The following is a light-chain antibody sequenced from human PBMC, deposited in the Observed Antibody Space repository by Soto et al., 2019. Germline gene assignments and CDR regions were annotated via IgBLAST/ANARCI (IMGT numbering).Light chain of an antibody. CDR1: QGMSHY. CDR2: DAN. Sequence: DIQMTQSPSSLSASVGDRVTITCRASQGMSHYLAWYQQRPGQVPKLLIHDANILQSGVPSRFSGSGSGTDFTLTISSLQPEDVATYYCQKYNSAPRTFGQGTKVDIK. J-gene: IGKJ1*01. CDR3: QKYNSAPRT. V-gene: IGKV1-27*01.